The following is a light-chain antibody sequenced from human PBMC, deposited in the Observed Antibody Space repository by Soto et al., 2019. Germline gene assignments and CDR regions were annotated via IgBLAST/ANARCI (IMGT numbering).Light chain of an antibody. CDR2: EVS. CDR1: SIDIAPYNY. V-gene: IGLV2-14*01. CDR3: STSTTTNTLFV. J-gene: IGLJ1*01. Sequence: QSVLTQPASVSGSPGQSLTISCTGTSIDIAPYNYVSWYQQHPGKAPKLIIYEVSNRPSGVSGRFSGSKSGNTASLTISGLRAEDEGDYYCSTSTTTNTLFVFGTGTKVTVL.